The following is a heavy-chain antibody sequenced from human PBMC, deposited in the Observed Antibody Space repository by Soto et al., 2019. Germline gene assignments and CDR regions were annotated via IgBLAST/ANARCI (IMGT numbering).Heavy chain of an antibody. CDR2: IWYDGSNK. V-gene: IGHV3-33*01. D-gene: IGHD4-17*01. CDR1: GFTFSSYG. J-gene: IGHJ5*02. Sequence: QVQLVESGGGVVQPGRSLRLSCAASGFTFSSYGMHWVRQAPGKGLEWVAVIWYDGSNKYYADSVKCRFTISRDNSKNTLYLQMNSRRAEDTAVYYCARGQYGDYDWFDPWGQGTLVTVSS. CDR3: ARGQYGDYDWFDP.